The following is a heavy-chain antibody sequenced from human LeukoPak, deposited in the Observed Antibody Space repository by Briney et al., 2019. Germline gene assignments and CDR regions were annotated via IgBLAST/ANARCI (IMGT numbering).Heavy chain of an antibody. CDR3: ARYGGTNRSFDY. D-gene: IGHD1-14*01. CDR2: IIPVLNIT. V-gene: IGHV1-69*04. Sequence: SVKVSCKTSGGTFSSSAITWVRQAPGQGLEWMGRIIPVLNITTYAQKFQGSVTITADTSTSTVYMELRSLRSDDTAVYYCARYGGTNRSFDYWGPGNLVTVSS. CDR1: GGTFSSSA. J-gene: IGHJ4*02.